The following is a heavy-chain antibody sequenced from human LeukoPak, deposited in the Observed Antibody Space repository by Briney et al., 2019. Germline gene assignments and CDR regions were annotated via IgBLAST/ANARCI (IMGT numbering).Heavy chain of an antibody. CDR1: GGSFSGYY. CDR3: ARGLGYCSSTSCYTPYYMDV. CDR2: INHSGST. V-gene: IGHV4-34*01. J-gene: IGHJ6*03. D-gene: IGHD2-2*02. Sequence: PSETLSLTCAVSGGSFSGYYWSWIRQPPGKGLEWIGEINHSGSTNYNPSLKSRVTISVDTSKNQFSLKLSSVTAADTAVYYCARGLGYCSSTSCYTPYYMDVWGKGTTVTVSS.